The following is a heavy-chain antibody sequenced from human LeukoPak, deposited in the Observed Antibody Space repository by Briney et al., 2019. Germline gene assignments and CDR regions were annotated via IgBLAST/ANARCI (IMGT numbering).Heavy chain of an antibody. V-gene: IGHV4-59*01. CDR2: IYYSGST. D-gene: IGHD2-2*01. Sequence: SETLSLTCTVSGGSISSYYWSWIRQPPGKGLEWIGYIYYSGSTNYNPSLKSRVTISVDTSKNQFSPKLSSVTAEDTAVYYCAKDLPGGVPAAKGDYWGQGTLVTVSP. CDR1: GGSISSYY. J-gene: IGHJ4*02. CDR3: AKDLPGGVPAAKGDY.